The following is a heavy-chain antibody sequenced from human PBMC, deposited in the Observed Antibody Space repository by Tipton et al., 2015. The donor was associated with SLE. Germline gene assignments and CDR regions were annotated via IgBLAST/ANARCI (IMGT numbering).Heavy chain of an antibody. CDR1: GFTFSSYE. J-gene: IGHJ3*02. CDR3: ARDGGYGEVWKAFDI. Sequence: GSLRLSCAASGFTFSSYEMNWVRQAPGKGLEWVSYISSSGSTIYYADSVKDRFTISRDNAKNSLYLQMNSLRAEDTAVYYCARDGGYGEVWKAFDIWGQGTMVTVSS. CDR2: ISSSGSTI. V-gene: IGHV3-48*03. D-gene: IGHD4-17*01.